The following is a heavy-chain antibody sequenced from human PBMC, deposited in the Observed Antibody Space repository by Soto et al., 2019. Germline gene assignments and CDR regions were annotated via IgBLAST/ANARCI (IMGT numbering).Heavy chain of an antibody. D-gene: IGHD6-19*01. J-gene: IGHJ4*02. CDR1: GGTFSSYA. V-gene: IGHV1-69*13. CDR2: IIPIFGTA. Sequence: EASVKVSCKASGGTFSSYAISWVRQAPGQGLEWMGGIIPIFGTANYAQKFQGRVTITADESTSTAYMELSSLRSEDTAVYYCATTSGWPFDYWGQGTLVTVSS. CDR3: ATTSGWPFDY.